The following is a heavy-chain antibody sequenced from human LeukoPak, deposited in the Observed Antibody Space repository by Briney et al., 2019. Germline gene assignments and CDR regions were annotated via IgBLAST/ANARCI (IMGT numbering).Heavy chain of an antibody. D-gene: IGHD6-6*01. CDR3: ARDGVEYSSPTFWNYYYYYMDV. V-gene: IGHV3-30*03. CDR1: GFTFSSYG. CDR2: ISYDGSNK. Sequence: PGGSLRLSCAASGFTFSSYGMHWVRQAPGKGLEWVAVISYDGSNKYYADSVKGRFTISRDNSKNTLYLQMNSLRAEDTAVYYCARDGVEYSSPTFWNYYYYYMDVWGKGTTVTVSS. J-gene: IGHJ6*03.